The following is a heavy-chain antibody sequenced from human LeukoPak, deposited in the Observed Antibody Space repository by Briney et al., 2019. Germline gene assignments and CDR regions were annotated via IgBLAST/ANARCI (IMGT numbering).Heavy chain of an antibody. D-gene: IGHD6-13*01. CDR1: GGTFSSYA. CDR2: IIPILGIA. J-gene: IGHJ3*02. CDR3: ARSRIAAAGNDAFDI. V-gene: IGHV1-69*04. Sequence: SVKVSCKASGGTFSSYAISWVRQAPGQGLEWMGRIIPILGIADYAQKFQGRVTITADKSTSTAYMELSSLRPEDTAVYYCARSRIAAAGNDAFDIWGQGTMVTVSS.